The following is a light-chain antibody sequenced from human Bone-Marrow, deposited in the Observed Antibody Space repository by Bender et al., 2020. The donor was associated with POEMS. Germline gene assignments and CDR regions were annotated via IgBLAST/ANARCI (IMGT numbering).Light chain of an antibody. V-gene: IGLV2-23*01. Sequence: QSVLTQPASVSGSPGRSITISCTGTSNDIGTYSLVSWYQQRPGKAPQLMIFESTKRPSGVSHRFSGSKSGNTASLTISGLQAEDEADYYCCSKASPGVVFGGGTKLTVL. J-gene: IGLJ2*01. CDR1: SNDIGTYSL. CDR3: CSKASPGVV. CDR2: EST.